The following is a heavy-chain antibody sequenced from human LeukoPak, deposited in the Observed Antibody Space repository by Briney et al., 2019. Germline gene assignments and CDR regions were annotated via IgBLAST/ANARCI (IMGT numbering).Heavy chain of an antibody. Sequence: ASVKVSCKASGYTFTSYDINWVRQATGQGLEWMGWMNPNSGNTGYAQKFQGRVTITRNTSISTAYMELSSLRSEDTAVYYCARGASGSLHNDAFDIWGQGTMVTVSS. CDR1: GYTFTSYD. CDR3: ARGASGSLHNDAFDI. V-gene: IGHV1-8*03. D-gene: IGHD2-15*01. J-gene: IGHJ3*02. CDR2: MNPNSGNT.